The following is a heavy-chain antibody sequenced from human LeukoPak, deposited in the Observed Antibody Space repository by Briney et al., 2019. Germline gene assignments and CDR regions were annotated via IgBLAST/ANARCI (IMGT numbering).Heavy chain of an antibody. CDR1: GFTFSSYG. V-gene: IGHV3-33*08. J-gene: IGHJ4*02. CDR2: IWHDGSNT. D-gene: IGHD2-21*01. CDR3: ARDATQIQVWFDGYSDH. Sequence: PGGSLRLSCAASGFTFSSYGMHWVRQAPGKGLEWVAVIWHDGSNTHYADSVKGRFTISRDNSKNTLYLQMSSLRAEDTAVYYCARDATQIQVWFDGYSDHWGQGTLVTVSS.